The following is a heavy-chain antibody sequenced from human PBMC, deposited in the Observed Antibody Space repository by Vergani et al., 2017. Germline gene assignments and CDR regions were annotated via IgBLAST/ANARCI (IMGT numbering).Heavy chain of an antibody. J-gene: IGHJ4*02. CDR1: GFTVSSNY. Sequence: EVQLAESGGGLVQPGGSLRLSCAASGFTVSSNYMSWVRQAPGKGLEWVSVIYSGGSTYYADSVKGRFTISRDNSKNTLYLQMNSLRAEDTAVYYCASADSDSLFDYWGQGTLVTVSS. CDR3: ASADSDSLFDY. V-gene: IGHV3-66*02. D-gene: IGHD4-11*01. CDR2: IYSGGST.